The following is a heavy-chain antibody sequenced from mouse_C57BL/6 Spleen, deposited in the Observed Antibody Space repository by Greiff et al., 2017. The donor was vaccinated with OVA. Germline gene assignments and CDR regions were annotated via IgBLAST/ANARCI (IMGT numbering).Heavy chain of an antibody. CDR3: ARWYGSSYWYFDV. J-gene: IGHJ1*03. Sequence: QVQLQQPGAELVKPGASVKLSCKASGYTFTSYWMHWVKQRPGQGLEWIGMIHPNSGSTNYNEKFKSKATLTVDKSSSTAYMQLSSLTSEDSAVYYCARWYGSSYWYFDVWGTGTTVTVSS. CDR1: GYTFTSYW. D-gene: IGHD1-1*01. CDR2: IHPNSGST. V-gene: IGHV1-64*01.